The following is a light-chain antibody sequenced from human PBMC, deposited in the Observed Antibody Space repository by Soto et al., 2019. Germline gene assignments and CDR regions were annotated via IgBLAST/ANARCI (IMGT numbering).Light chain of an antibody. CDR1: QSLLHPNGNTF. CDR3: LQSLQCPPT. J-gene: IGKJ4*01. CDR2: LAS. V-gene: IGKV2-28*01. Sequence: DVVLTQSPVTLAVTPGEPASIYCKSSQSLLHPNGNTFLHWYFQKPGQSPQLLIYLASKRASGVPDRFSGGGSGTDFTLKISSLEAEDAGIYYCLQSLQCPPTFGGGTKVDMK.